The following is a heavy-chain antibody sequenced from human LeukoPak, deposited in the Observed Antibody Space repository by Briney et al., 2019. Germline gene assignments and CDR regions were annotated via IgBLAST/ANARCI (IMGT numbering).Heavy chain of an antibody. CDR3: ARARYYYGSGSYSDY. J-gene: IGHJ4*02. CDR1: GGSISSSNW. D-gene: IGHD3-10*01. Sequence: SETLSLTCAVSGGSISSSNWWSWVRQPPGKGLEWIGEIYHSGSTNYNPSLKSRVSISVDKSKNQFSLKLSSVTAADTAVYYCARARYYYGSGSYSDYWGQGTLVTVSS. V-gene: IGHV4-4*02. CDR2: IYHSGST.